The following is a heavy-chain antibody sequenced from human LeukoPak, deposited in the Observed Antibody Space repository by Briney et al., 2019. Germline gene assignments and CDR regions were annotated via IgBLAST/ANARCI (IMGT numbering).Heavy chain of an antibody. CDR1: GGSFSGYY. Sequence: PSETLSLTCAVYGGSFSGYYWSWIRQPPGKGLEWIGEINHSGSTNHNPSLKSRVTISVDTSKNQFSLKLSSVTAADTAVYYCARGVVTPSDYWGQGTLVTVSS. D-gene: IGHD3-22*01. CDR3: ARGVVTPSDY. J-gene: IGHJ4*02. V-gene: IGHV4-34*01. CDR2: INHSGST.